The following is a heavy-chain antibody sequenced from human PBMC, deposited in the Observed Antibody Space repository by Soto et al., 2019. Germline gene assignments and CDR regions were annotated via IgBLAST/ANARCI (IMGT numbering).Heavy chain of an antibody. J-gene: IGHJ6*02. CDR3: AKGQHCRSTSCYFYYYGVDV. CDR1: GFTFSSYA. Sequence: PGGSLRLSCAASGFTFSSYALHWVRQAPGKGLEWVAVISYDGSNKYYADSVKGRFTISRDNSKNTLYLQMNSLRAEDTAVYYCAKGQHCRSTSCYFYYYGVDVWGHGTTVTVSS. CDR2: ISYDGSNK. D-gene: IGHD2-2*01. V-gene: IGHV3-30*14.